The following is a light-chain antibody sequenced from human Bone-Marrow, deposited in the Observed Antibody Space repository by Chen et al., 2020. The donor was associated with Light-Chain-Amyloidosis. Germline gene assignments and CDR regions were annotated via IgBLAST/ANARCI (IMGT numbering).Light chain of an antibody. CDR2: GAS. CDR3: QQYGSSTTVT. V-gene: IGKV3-20*01. CDR1: QTVTDNY. J-gene: IGKJ5*01. Sequence: EIVLTQSPGTLSLSPGERATLPCRASQTVTDNYLAWYQQKPGQAPSLVIYGASSRASGIPERFSGSGSGTDFTLTISRVEPEDVAVYYCQQYGSSTTVTFGQGTRLEIK.